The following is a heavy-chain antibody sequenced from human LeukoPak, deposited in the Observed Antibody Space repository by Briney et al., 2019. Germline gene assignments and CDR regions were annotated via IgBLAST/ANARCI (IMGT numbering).Heavy chain of an antibody. Sequence: GGSLRLSCAASGSSISSYEMNWVRQAPGKGLEWVSYISSSGRTIYYADSVKGRFTISRDNAKNALYLQMNSLRADDTAVYYCARGRAGCYFDYWGQGTLVTVSS. J-gene: IGHJ4*02. CDR1: GSSISSYE. D-gene: IGHD6-19*01. CDR3: ARGRAGCYFDY. CDR2: ISSSGRTI. V-gene: IGHV3-48*03.